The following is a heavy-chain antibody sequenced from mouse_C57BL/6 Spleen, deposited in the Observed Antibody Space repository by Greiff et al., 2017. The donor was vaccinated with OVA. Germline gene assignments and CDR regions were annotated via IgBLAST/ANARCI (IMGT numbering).Heavy chain of an antibody. CDR1: GYTFTDYY. CDR2: INPNNGGT. V-gene: IGHV1-26*01. CDR3: ARREGGWFAY. J-gene: IGHJ3*01. Sequence: VQLQQSGPELVKPGASVKISCKASGYTFTDYYMNWVKQSHGKSLEWIGDINPNNGGTSYNQKFKGKATLTVDKSSGTAYMELRSLTSEDSAVYYCARREGGWFAYWGQGTLVTVSA.